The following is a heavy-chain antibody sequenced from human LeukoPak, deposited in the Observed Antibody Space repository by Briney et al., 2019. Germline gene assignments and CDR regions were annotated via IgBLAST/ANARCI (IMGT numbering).Heavy chain of an antibody. D-gene: IGHD7-27*01. CDR1: GFSFIHYC. J-gene: IGHJ4*02. CDR3: ASEGLPAETGELDY. CDR2: INPSGGST. Sequence: ASVKVSCKTSGFSFIHYCIHWVRQAPGQGLEWMGIINPSGGSTSYAQKFQGRVTMTRDTSTSTVYMELSSLRSEDTAVYYCASEGLPAETGELDYWGQGTLVTVSS. V-gene: IGHV1-46*01.